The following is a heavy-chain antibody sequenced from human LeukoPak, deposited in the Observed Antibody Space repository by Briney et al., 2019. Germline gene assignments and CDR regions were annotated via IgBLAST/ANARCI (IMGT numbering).Heavy chain of an antibody. CDR3: ARESTVLLWFGEGLDY. Sequence: GGSLGLSCAASGFTFSSYSMNWVRQAPGKGLEWVSSISSSSSYIYYADSVKGRFTISRDNAKNSLYLQMNSLRAEDTAVYYCARESTVLLWFGEGLDYWGQGTLVTVSS. J-gene: IGHJ4*02. D-gene: IGHD3-10*01. V-gene: IGHV3-21*01. CDR1: GFTFSSYS. CDR2: ISSSSSYI.